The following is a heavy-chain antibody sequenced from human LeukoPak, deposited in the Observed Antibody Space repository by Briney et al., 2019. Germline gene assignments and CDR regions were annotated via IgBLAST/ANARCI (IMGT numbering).Heavy chain of an antibody. V-gene: IGHV3-7*01. CDR3: ARLSSGDSSSWYAFDI. J-gene: IGHJ3*02. Sequence: GGSLRLSCAASAFTFSSYWMSWVRQAPGKGLEWVANIKQDGSEKYYVDSVKGRITISRDNAKNSLYLQMNSLRAEDTAVYYCARLSSGDSSSWYAFDIWGQGTMVTVSS. CDR2: IKQDGSEK. CDR1: AFTFSSYW. D-gene: IGHD6-13*01.